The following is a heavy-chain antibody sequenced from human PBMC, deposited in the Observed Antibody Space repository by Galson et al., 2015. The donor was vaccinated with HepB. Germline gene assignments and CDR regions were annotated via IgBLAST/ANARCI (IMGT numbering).Heavy chain of an antibody. V-gene: IGHV3-7*03. Sequence: SLRLSCAASGFSFSTYWMTWVRQAPGKGLEWVANIKQYGSETYYVDSVKGRFTISRDDAKNSVYLQMNSLRAEDTAVYYCARVESVHYYYAMDVWGQGTTVTVSS. J-gene: IGHJ6*02. CDR3: ARVESVHYYYAMDV. CDR2: IKQYGSET. CDR1: GFSFSTYW. D-gene: IGHD5/OR15-5a*01.